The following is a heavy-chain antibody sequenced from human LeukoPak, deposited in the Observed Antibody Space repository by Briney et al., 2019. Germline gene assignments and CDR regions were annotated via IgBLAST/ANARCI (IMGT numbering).Heavy chain of an antibody. CDR2: ISPIFGIA. Sequence: SVKVSCKASGGTFSTYGISWVRQAPGQGLEWMGRISPIFGIANYAQKFQGRVTITADKSTSTVDMELSSLRSEDTAVYYCARGYCSSASCYNDFDYWGQGTLVTVFS. V-gene: IGHV1-69*04. CDR3: ARGYCSSASCYNDFDY. D-gene: IGHD2-2*02. J-gene: IGHJ4*02. CDR1: GGTFSTYG.